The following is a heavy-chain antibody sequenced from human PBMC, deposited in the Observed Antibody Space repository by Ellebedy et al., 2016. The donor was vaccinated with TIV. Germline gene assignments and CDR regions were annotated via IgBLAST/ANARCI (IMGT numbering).Heavy chain of an antibody. D-gene: IGHD2-15*01. CDR1: GFTFGDFA. V-gene: IGHV3-49*03. CDR3: TTDIATTYEQVN. CDR2: IRTKAYGGTT. Sequence: GGSLRLSXTISGFTFGDFAMSWFRQAPGKGLDWVGFIRTKAYGGTTEYAASVKGRFTISRDDSKSIAYLQMNSLKTEDTAVYYCTTDIATTYEQVNWGQGTLVTVSS. J-gene: IGHJ4*02.